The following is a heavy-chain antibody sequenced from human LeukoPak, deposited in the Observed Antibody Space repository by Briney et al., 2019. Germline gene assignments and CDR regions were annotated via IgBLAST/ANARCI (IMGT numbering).Heavy chain of an antibody. Sequence: GASVKVSCKASGYTFTSYDINWVRQATGQGLEWMGWINTNTGNPTYAQGFTGRFVFSLDTSVSTAYLQISSLKAEDTAVYYCAREVHGDYRVSGYWGQGTLVTVSS. J-gene: IGHJ4*02. CDR2: INTNTGNP. D-gene: IGHD4-17*01. CDR1: GYTFTSYD. V-gene: IGHV7-4-1*02. CDR3: AREVHGDYRVSGY.